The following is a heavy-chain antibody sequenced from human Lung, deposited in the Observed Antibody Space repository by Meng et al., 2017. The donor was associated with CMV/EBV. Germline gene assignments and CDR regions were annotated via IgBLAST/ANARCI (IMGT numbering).Heavy chain of an antibody. CDR2: IPHRGSS. CDR1: ADSITNHNW. J-gene: IGHJ1*01. D-gene: IGHD3-10*01. CDR3: LRRSGGSV. V-gene: IGHV4-4*02. Sequence: VQLRESGPAPWKPSETLSLTCAVPADSITNHNWWGWVRQPPGKGLEWIGEIPHRGSSAYNPSLKSRVSMSIDKSKNQFSLKLTSVTAADTAVYHCLRRSGGSVWGQGTLVTVSS.